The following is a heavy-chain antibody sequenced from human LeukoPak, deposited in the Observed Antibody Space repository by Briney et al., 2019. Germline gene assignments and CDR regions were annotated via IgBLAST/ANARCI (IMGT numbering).Heavy chain of an antibody. V-gene: IGHV3-11*04. J-gene: IGHJ5*02. D-gene: IGHD6-13*01. CDR3: ARDPSVAATGWGRWFDH. Sequence: GGSLRLSCAASGFTFSDYYMSWIRQAPGKGLEWVSYISSSGSTIYYADSVKGRFTISRDNAKNSLYLQMNSLRDEDTAVYYCARDPSVAATGWGRWFDHWGQGTLVTVSS. CDR2: ISSSGSTI. CDR1: GFTFSDYY.